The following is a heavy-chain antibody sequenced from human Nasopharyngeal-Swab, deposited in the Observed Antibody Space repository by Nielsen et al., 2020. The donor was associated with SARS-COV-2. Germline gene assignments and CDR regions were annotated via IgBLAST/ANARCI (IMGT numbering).Heavy chain of an antibody. D-gene: IGHD5-24*01. CDR3: ARREWLQFDY. CDR1: GCSISSSNW. J-gene: IGHJ4*02. V-gene: IGHV4-4*02. CDR2: IYRSGST. Sequence: SETLSLTCGVSGCSISSSNWWSWVRQSPGKGLEWIGEIYRSGSTNYNPSLKSRVTISVDKSKNQFSLQLTSVTAADTAVYYCARREWLQFDYWGPGTLVTVSS.